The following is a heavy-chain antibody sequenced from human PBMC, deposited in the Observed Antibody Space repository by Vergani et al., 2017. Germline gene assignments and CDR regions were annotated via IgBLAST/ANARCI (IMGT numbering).Heavy chain of an antibody. D-gene: IGHD2-2*01. V-gene: IGHV3-23*04. CDR1: GITFWKFG. Sequence: EVDLVESGGGLAQPGGSLRLSCEASGITFWKFGMHWVRQGPGKGLEWVSGISGSGGSTYYADSVKGRFTISRDNSKNTLYLQMNSLRAEDTAVYYCAKDPVHAVVVPAATIDYWGQGTLVTVSS. CDR3: AKDPVHAVVVPAATIDY. CDR2: ISGSGGST. J-gene: IGHJ4*02.